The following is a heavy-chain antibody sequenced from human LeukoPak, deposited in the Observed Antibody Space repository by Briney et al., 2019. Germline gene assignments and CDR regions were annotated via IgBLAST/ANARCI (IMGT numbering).Heavy chain of an antibody. J-gene: IGHJ6*02. V-gene: IGHV3-30*18. CDR2: ISYDGSNK. CDR1: GFTFSSYG. CDR3: AKDLGYQLLPFYYYYYGMDV. D-gene: IGHD2-2*01. Sequence: GGSLRLSCAASGFTFSSYGMHWVRQASGKGLEWVAVISYDGSNKYYADSVKGRFTISRDNSKNTLYLQMNSLRAEDTAVYYCAKDLGYQLLPFYYYYYGMDVWGQGTTVTVSS.